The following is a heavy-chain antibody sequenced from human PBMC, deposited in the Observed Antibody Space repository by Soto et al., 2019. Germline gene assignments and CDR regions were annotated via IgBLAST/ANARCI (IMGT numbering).Heavy chain of an antibody. V-gene: IGHV4-39*01. CDR1: GGSISSSSYY. D-gene: IGHD3-16*02. CDR2: IYYSGST. Sequence: PSETLSLTCTVSGGSISSSSYYWGWIRQPPGKGLEWIGSIYYSGSTYYNPSLKSRVTIPVDTSKNQFSLKLSSVTAADTAVYYCARRKTDDYVWGSYRPGFDYWGQGTLVTVSS. CDR3: ARRKTDDYVWGSYRPGFDY. J-gene: IGHJ4*02.